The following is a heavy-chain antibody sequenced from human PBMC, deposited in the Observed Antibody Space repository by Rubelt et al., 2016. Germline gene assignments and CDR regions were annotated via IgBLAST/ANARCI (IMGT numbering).Heavy chain of an antibody. Sequence: QVQLQQWGAGLLKPSETLSLTCAVYGGSFSGYYWSWIRQPPGKGLEWIGEINHSGSTNYNPSLKSRVTISVDTSKNQFSRKLSPVTAADTAVYYCARGRAVVVSISRTYDYWGQGTLVTVSS. D-gene: IGHD2-15*01. V-gene: IGHV4-34*01. CDR3: ARGRAVVVSISRTYDY. CDR2: INHSGST. CDR1: GGSFSGYY. J-gene: IGHJ4*02.